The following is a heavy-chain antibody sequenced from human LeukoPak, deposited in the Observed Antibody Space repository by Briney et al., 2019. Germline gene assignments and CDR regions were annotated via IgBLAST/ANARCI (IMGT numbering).Heavy chain of an antibody. CDR2: ISSSST. D-gene: IGHD1-26*01. J-gene: IGHJ4*02. CDR1: GFTFSTYS. Sequence: GRSLRPSCAAYGFTFSTYSMNWVRQAPGKGLEWVSSISSSSTYHADSVKGRFTIFRDSAKNSVYLLMSSLRVEDTGVYYCVRLEGGATGFVYWGQRTLVTVSS. CDR3: VRLEGGATGFVY. V-gene: IGHV3-21*01.